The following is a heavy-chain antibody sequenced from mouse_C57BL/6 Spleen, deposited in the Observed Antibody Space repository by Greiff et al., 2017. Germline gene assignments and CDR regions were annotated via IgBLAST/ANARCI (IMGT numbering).Heavy chain of an antibody. Sequence: QVQLKQSGAELAKPGASVKLSCKASGYTFTSCWMHWVKQRPGQGLEWIGYINPSSGYTQYNQKFKDKATLTADKSSSTAYMQLSSLTYEDSAVYYGATSGYAMDYWGQGTSVTVSS. V-gene: IGHV1-7*01. CDR1: GYTFTSCW. J-gene: IGHJ4*01. CDR2: INPSSGYT. CDR3: ATSGYAMDY. D-gene: IGHD1-3*01.